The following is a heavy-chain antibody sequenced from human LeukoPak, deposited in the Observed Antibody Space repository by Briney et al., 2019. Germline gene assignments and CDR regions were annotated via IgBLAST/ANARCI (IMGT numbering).Heavy chain of an antibody. J-gene: IGHJ5*02. D-gene: IGHD3-10*01. CDR1: DRSLQISV. CDR3: HLIIFEISGDYWFHP. CDR2: VSDTGIT. V-gene: IGHV4-59*01. Sequence: PSETLSLTFTAPDRSLQISVSGWFRQPPGKGLEWIGYVSDTGITNSNPSLKSRVTFSIDTSKDQFSLKLRSVTDADTALAYRHLIIFEISGDYWFHPWGRGTLVTVSS.